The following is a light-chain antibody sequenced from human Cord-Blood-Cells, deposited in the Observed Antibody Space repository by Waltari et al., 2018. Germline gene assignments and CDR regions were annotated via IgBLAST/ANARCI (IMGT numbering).Light chain of an antibody. V-gene: IGLV2-14*01. Sequence: QSALPQPASVSGSPGLSITISCPGTSSAVGGYNYVPCYQQHPGKAPKLMIYEVSNRPSGVSNRFSGSKSGNTASLTISGLQAEDEADYYCSSYTSSSTYVFGTGTKVTVL. J-gene: IGLJ1*01. CDR1: SSAVGGYNY. CDR3: SSYTSSSTYV. CDR2: EVS.